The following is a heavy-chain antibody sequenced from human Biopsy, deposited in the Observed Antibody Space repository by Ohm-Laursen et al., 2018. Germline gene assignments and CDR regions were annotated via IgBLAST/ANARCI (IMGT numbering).Heavy chain of an antibody. D-gene: IGHD1-26*01. Sequence: SETLSLTWPVSGGSIGSFFWRWIRQPPGKGLEWIGYIYYSGSTNYNPSLRSRVTILVDRSKNQFSLELSSVTAAYTAVYYCARVGAGAPSIDYFDYWGQGALVTVSS. J-gene: IGHJ4*02. V-gene: IGHV4-59*01. CDR2: IYYSGST. CDR1: GGSIGSFF. CDR3: ARVGAGAPSIDYFDY.